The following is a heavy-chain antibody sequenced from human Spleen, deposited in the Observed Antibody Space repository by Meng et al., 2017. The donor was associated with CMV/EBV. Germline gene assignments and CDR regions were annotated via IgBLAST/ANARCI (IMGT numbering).Heavy chain of an antibody. V-gene: IGHV3-48*01. J-gene: IGHJ4*02. Sequence: GGSLRLSCAASGFSFNSYSMNWVRQAPGKGLEWVAFISVSSGNIDYADSVKGRFTISRDNSKNTLYLQMNSLRAEDTAVYYCARDRPVAGGGFFDYWGQGTLVTVSS. D-gene: IGHD6-13*01. CDR2: ISVSSGNI. CDR1: GFSFNSYS. CDR3: ARDRPVAGGGFFDY.